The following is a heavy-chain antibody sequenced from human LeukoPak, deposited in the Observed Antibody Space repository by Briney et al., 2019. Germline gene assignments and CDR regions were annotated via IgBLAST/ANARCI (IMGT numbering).Heavy chain of an antibody. Sequence: GGSLRLSCEGSAFIFSGHWMNWVRQAPGKGLEWVSVIYSGGSTYYADSVKGRFTISRDNSKNTLYLQMNSLRAEDTAVYYCATSGWYQGIDYWGQGTLVTVSS. V-gene: IGHV3-53*01. J-gene: IGHJ4*02. D-gene: IGHD6-19*01. CDR1: AFIFSGHW. CDR2: IYSGGST. CDR3: ATSGWYQGIDY.